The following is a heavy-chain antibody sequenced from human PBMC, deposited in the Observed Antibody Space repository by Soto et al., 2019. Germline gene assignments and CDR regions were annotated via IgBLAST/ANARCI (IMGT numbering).Heavy chain of an antibody. D-gene: IGHD2-15*01. V-gene: IGHV4-30-4*01. CDR2: IYYSGST. CDR1: GGSISSGDYY. Sequence: RSLTCTVSGGSISSGDYYWSWIRQPPGKGLEWIGYIYYSGSTYYNPSLKSRVTISVDTSKNQFSLKLSSVTAADTAVYYCARRVVVAATRVDWFDPWGQGTLVTVSS. J-gene: IGHJ5*02. CDR3: ARRVVVAATRVDWFDP.